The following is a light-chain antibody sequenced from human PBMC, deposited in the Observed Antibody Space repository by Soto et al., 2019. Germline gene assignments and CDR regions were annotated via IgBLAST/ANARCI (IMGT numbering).Light chain of an antibody. CDR3: QHRSNWLGT. J-gene: IGKJ3*01. V-gene: IGKV3-11*01. CDR2: DAS. Sequence: EIVLTQSPATLSLSPGESATLPCRASQSVGIFLAWYQQKSGQTPRLLIYDASNRAPGIPARFSGSGSGTDFTLTISSLEPEDFAVYYCQHRSNWLGTFGPGTKVDIK. CDR1: QSVGIF.